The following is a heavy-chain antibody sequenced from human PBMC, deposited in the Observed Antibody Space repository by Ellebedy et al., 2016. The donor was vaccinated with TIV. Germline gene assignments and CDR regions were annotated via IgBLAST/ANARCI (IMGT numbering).Heavy chain of an antibody. CDR2: VSADGTRT. V-gene: IGHV3-74*03. CDR3: ARESTLSTSIVS. D-gene: IGHD6-6*01. J-gene: IGHJ5*01. Sequence: GESLKISCAASGFSFSWHWMHWVRQAPGKGLVWLSRVSADGTRTTYADFVKGRFTISRDNAKRTLYLQVNGLRDDDTAVYYCARESTLSTSIVSWGQGTLVTVSS. CDR1: GFSFSWHW.